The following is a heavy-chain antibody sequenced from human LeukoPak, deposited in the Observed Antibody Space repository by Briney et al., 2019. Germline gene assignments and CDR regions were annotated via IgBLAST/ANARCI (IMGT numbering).Heavy chain of an antibody. CDR2: IYYSGST. J-gene: IGHJ6*02. D-gene: IGHD4-17*01. Sequence: SETLSLTCTVSGGSISSYYWSWIRQPPGKGLEWIGYIYYSGSTNYNPSLKSRVTISVDTSKNQFSLKLSSVTAADTAVYYCARDLTTVTPARGWDYGMDVWGQGTTVTVS. CDR3: ARDLTTVTPARGWDYGMDV. CDR1: GGSISSYY. V-gene: IGHV4-59*01.